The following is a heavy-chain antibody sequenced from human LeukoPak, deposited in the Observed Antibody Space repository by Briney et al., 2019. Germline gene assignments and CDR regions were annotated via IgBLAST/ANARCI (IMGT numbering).Heavy chain of an antibody. Sequence: SETLSLTCTVSGGSISSSSYYWGWIRQPPGKGLGWIGSIYYSGSTYYNPSLKSRVTISVDTSKNQFSLKLSSVTAADTAVYYCARLRPAAGGGDYFDYWGQGTLVTVSS. CDR2: IYYSGST. J-gene: IGHJ4*02. V-gene: IGHV4-39*07. CDR3: ARLRPAAGGGDYFDY. D-gene: IGHD6-13*01. CDR1: GGSISSSSYY.